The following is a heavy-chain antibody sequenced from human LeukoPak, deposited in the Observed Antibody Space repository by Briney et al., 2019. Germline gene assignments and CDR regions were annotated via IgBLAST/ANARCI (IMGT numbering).Heavy chain of an antibody. V-gene: IGHV1-8*03. CDR2: MNPNSGNT. CDR3: ASSVHQGVTIFGVVITSYYYYYMDV. CDR1: GYTFTSYD. D-gene: IGHD3-3*01. Sequence: ASVKVSCKASGYTFTSYDINWVRQATGQGLEWMGWMNPNSGNTGYAQKFQGRVTITRNTSISTAYMELSSLRSEDTAVYYCASSVHQGVTIFGVVITSYYYYYMDVWGKGPTVTVSS. J-gene: IGHJ6*03.